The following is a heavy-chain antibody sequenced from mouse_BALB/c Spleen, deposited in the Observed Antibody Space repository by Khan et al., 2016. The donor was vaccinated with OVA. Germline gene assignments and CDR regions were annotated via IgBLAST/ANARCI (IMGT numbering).Heavy chain of an antibody. CDR1: GFTFSNFG. J-gene: IGHJ1*01. V-gene: IGHV5-17*02. CDR3: ARSRGNFHWYFDV. Sequence: EVELVESGGGLVQPGGSRKLSCAASGFTFSNFGMHWVRQAPKKGLEWVAYISSGSSTIYYVDTVKGRFTISRDNPKTTLFLQMTSLRSEDTTIYYCARSRGNFHWYFDVWGAGTSVTVSS. D-gene: IGHD2-1*01. CDR2: ISSGSSTI.